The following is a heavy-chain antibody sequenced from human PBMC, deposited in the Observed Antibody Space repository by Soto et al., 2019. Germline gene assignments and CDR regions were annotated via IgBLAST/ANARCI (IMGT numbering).Heavy chain of an antibody. CDR1: GGSVSNKTYY. D-gene: IGHD3-10*01. V-gene: IGHV4-61*01. CDR2: VYYSGTT. Sequence: SETLSRTWSVSGGSVSNKTYYWSWIRQPPGKRLEWIGYVYYSGTTNYNPSLKSRFTISVDLSNNQFSLRLSSVTTAATALYYCARTMAVPNTLLSRYFFDYWGQGTLVTVSS. CDR3: ARTMAVPNTLLSRYFFDY. J-gene: IGHJ4*02.